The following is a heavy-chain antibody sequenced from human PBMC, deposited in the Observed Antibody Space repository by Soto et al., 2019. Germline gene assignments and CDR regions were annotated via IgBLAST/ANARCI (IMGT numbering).Heavy chain of an antibody. CDR2: IYYSGST. CDR3: ATLYYGPPHYYYYGMDV. D-gene: IGHD3-10*01. Sequence: PSETLSLTCTVSGGSISSGDYYWSWIRQPPGKGLEWTGYIYYSGSTYYNPSLKSRVTISVDTSKNQFSLKLSSVTAADTAVYYCATLYYGPPHYYYYGMDVWGQGTTVTVSS. CDR1: GGSISSGDYY. J-gene: IGHJ6*02. V-gene: IGHV4-30-4*01.